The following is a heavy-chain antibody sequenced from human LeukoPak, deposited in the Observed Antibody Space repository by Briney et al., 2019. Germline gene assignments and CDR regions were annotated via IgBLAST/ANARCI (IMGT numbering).Heavy chain of an antibody. D-gene: IGHD2-21*02. CDR1: GGSISSSSYY. Sequence: SETLSLTCTVSGGSISSSSYYWGWIRQPPGKGLEWIGEINHSGSTNYNPSLKSRVTISVDTSKNQFSLKLSSVTAADTAVYYCARARPLRLRRGGAFDIWGQGTMVTVSS. V-gene: IGHV4-39*07. CDR3: ARARPLRLRRGGAFDI. J-gene: IGHJ3*02. CDR2: INHSGST.